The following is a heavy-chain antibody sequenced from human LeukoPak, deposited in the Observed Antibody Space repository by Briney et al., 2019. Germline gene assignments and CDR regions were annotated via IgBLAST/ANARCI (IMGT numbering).Heavy chain of an antibody. CDR1: GDDISSSNW. V-gene: IGHV4-4*02. Sequence: SETLSLTCSVAGDDISSSNWWTWVRQPPQKGLEWIGEVYHSGSTNYNPSLKNRIYMSVDKSQNRFSLRLTSVTAADTAVYFCARVSGSGLYFKSFDPWGQGTLVIVSS. CDR2: VYHSGST. CDR3: ARVSGSGLYFKSFDP. D-gene: IGHD3-10*01. J-gene: IGHJ5*01.